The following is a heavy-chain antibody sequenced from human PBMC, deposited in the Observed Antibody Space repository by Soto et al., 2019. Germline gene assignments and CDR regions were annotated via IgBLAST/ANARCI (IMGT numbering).Heavy chain of an antibody. V-gene: IGHV6-1*01. J-gene: IGHJ5*01. D-gene: IGHD1-26*01. CDR3: VRLIGNSWLDF. CDR1: GDGVSSSSVT. CDR2: TYYRSKWYN. Sequence: SQTLSLTCAISGDGVSSSSVTWNWIRQSPSRGLEWLGRTYYRSKWYNDYAESVKSRITINPDTSKNQFSLHLNSVTPEDAAVYYCVRLIGNSWLDFWGQGTLVTVSS.